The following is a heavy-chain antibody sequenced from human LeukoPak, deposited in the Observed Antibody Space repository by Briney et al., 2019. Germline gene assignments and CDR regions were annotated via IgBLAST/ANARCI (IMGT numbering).Heavy chain of an antibody. CDR1: GGSISSSSYY. Sequence: SETLSLTCTVSGGSISSSSYYWGWIRQPPGKGLEWIGSIYYSGSTYYNPSLKSRVTISVDTSKNQFSLKLSSVTAADTAVYYCARAAVIRFLEWSGGLYYFDYWGQGTLVTVSS. V-gene: IGHV4-39*01. D-gene: IGHD3-3*01. CDR3: ARAAVIRFLEWSGGLYYFDY. CDR2: IYYSGST. J-gene: IGHJ4*02.